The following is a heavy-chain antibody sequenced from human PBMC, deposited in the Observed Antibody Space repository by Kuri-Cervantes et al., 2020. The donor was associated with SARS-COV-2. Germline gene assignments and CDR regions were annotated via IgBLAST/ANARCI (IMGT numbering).Heavy chain of an antibody. V-gene: IGHV3-11*04. CDR2: ISSSGSTI. Sequence: GESLKISCAASGITFSDYYMSWIRQAPGKGLEWVSYISSSGSTIYYADSVKGRFTISRDNAKNSLYLQMNSLRAEDTAVYYCAREGHDYSNLRTPYYYYYYMDVWGKGTTVTVSS. CDR3: AREGHDYSNLRTPYYYYYYMDV. CDR1: GITFSDYY. J-gene: IGHJ6*03. D-gene: IGHD4-11*01.